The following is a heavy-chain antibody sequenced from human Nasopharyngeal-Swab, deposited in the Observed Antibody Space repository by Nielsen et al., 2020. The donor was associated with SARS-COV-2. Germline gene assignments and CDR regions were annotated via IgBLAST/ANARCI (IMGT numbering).Heavy chain of an antibody. D-gene: IGHD1-26*01. CDR2: ISGSGGST. CDR3: ARNPGAFFDY. J-gene: IGHJ4*02. V-gene: IGHV3-23*01. Sequence: WIRQPPGKGLEWVSAISGSGGSTYYADSVKGRFTISRDNSKNTLYLQMNSLRAEDTAVYYWARNPGAFFDYWGQGTLVTVSS.